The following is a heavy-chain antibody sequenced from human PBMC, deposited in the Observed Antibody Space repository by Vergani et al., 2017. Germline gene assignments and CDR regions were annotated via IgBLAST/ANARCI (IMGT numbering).Heavy chain of an antibody. CDR2: IYYSGST. Sequence: QLQLQESGPGLVKPSETLSLTCTVSGGSISSSSYYWGWIRQPPGKGLEWIGSIYYSGSTNYNPSLKSRVTISVDTSKKQFSLKLSSVTAADTAVYYCASLYSSGWYGDYYYYYGMDVWGQGTTVTVSS. V-gene: IGHV4-39*07. CDR3: ASLYSSGWYGDYYYYYGMDV. D-gene: IGHD6-19*01. CDR1: GGSISSSSYY. J-gene: IGHJ6*02.